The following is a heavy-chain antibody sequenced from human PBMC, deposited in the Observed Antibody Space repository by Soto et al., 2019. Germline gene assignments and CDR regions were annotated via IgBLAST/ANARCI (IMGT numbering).Heavy chain of an antibody. Sequence: ASVKLSCKASGYSFTSLDINWVRQTAGQGLEWMGWMEPSTGRTGYAQKFQGRVTMTRDTSINTAYMELTTLTSDDTAVYYCARTILVLMVYSWFDPWGQGTLVTVSS. V-gene: IGHV1-8*01. J-gene: IGHJ5*02. CDR1: GYSFTSLD. D-gene: IGHD2-8*01. CDR2: MEPSTGRT. CDR3: ARTILVLMVYSWFDP.